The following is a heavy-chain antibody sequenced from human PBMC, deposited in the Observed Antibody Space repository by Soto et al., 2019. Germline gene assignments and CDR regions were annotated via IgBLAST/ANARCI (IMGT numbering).Heavy chain of an antibody. CDR1: GFTFSNYD. CDR2: IRGSGGGT. D-gene: IGHD2-2*01. Sequence: EVQLLESGGGLVQPGGSLRLSCASSGFTFSNYDMTWVRLAPGKGLEWVSTIRGSGGGTFYADSVRGRFTISRDTSKNTLFLQMNRLRAEDTAVYYCAKRDCSGTSCNFGARAFDYWGQGTLVSVSS. J-gene: IGHJ4*02. V-gene: IGHV3-23*01. CDR3: AKRDCSGTSCNFGARAFDY.